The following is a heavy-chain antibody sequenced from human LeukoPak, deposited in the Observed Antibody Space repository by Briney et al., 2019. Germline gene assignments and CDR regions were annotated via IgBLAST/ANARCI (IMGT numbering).Heavy chain of an antibody. J-gene: IGHJ4*02. CDR3: ARARENLVAAGTALSY. CDR1: GFTFRDYY. Sequence: GGSLRLSCAASGFTFRDYYMNWVRQAPGKGLEWLSYISPTGSTISYADSVKGRFTISRDNAKNSLYLQMNSLRAEDTAVYYCARARENLVAAGTALSYWGQGTLVTVSS. V-gene: IGHV3-11*04. D-gene: IGHD6-13*01. CDR2: ISPTGSTI.